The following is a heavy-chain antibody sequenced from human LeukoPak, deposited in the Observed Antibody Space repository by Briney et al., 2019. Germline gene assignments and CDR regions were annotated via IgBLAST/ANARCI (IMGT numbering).Heavy chain of an antibody. CDR1: GGSISSYY. V-gene: IGHV4-4*09. J-gene: IGHJ5*02. CDR2: IYTSGST. D-gene: IGHD3-22*01. CDR3: ARHRDYYDKAFNP. Sequence: SETLSLTCTVSGGSISSYYWSWIRQPPGKGLEWIGYIYTSGSTHYDPSLKSRVTISVDTSKNQFSLKLSSVTAADTAVYYCARHRDYYDKAFNPWGQGTLVTVSS.